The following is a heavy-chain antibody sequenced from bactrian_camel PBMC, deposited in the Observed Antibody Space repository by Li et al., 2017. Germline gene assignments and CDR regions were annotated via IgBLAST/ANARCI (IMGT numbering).Heavy chain of an antibody. CDR2: IDSDGKT. J-gene: IGHJ4*01. Sequence: HVQLVESGGGSVQSGGSLRLSCVVSGYMYEASAMGWFRQAPGKEREGVAGIDSDGKTTYAGFAKGRFTISKENAKKTLYLQMNNLEPEDTGIYYCATVEFTLSNMTIFKALEFGYFGQGTQVTVS. D-gene: IGHD4*01. V-gene: IGHV3S53*01. CDR1: GYMYEASA.